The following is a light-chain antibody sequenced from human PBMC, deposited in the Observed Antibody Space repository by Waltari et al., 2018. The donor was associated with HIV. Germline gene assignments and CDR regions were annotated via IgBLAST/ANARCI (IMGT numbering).Light chain of an antibody. CDR1: SSDVGNYNL. CDR2: EVT. Sequence: QSVLTQPASVSGSPGQSITISCTGTSSDVGNYNLVSWYQQHPGKAPKLIIYEVTKRPSGVSNRFSGSKSDNTASLTISGLQAEDEADYYCCSYVGSNVWVFGGGTKLTVL. J-gene: IGLJ3*02. CDR3: CSYVGSNVWV. V-gene: IGLV2-23*02.